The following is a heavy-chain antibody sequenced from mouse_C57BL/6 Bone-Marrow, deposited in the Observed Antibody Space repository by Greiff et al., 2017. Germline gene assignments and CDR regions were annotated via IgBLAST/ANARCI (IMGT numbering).Heavy chain of an antibody. V-gene: IGHV1-52*01. J-gene: IGHJ2*01. CDR1: GYTFTSYW. Sequence: QVHVKQPGAELVRPGSSVKLSCKASGYTFTSYWMHWVKQRPIQGLEWIGDIDPSDSETHYNQKFKDKATLTVDKSSSTAYMQLSSLTSEDSAVYYCATYSNFDYWGQGTTLTVSS. CDR3: ATYSNFDY. CDR2: IDPSDSET. D-gene: IGHD2-5*01.